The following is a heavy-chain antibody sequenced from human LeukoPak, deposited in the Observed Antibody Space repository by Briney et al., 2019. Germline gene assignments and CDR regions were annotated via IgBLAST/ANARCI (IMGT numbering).Heavy chain of an antibody. Sequence: GGSLRLSCAASGFTFSSYAMSWVRQAPGKGLEWVSAISGSGGSTYYADSVKGRFTISRDNSKNTLYLQMNSLRAEDTAVYFCAKEQMMYSSSPFDYWGQGTLVTVSA. V-gene: IGHV3-23*01. J-gene: IGHJ4*02. CDR3: AKEQMMYSSSPFDY. D-gene: IGHD6-19*01. CDR2: ISGSGGST. CDR1: GFTFSSYA.